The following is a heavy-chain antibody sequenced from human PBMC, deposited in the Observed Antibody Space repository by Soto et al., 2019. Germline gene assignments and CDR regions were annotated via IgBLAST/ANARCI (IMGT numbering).Heavy chain of an antibody. J-gene: IGHJ4*02. CDR1: GGSISSNNW. V-gene: IGHV4-4*02. Sequence: PSETLSLTCTVSGGSISSNNWWSWVRQPPGKGLEWIGEIYHSGSTNYNPSLKSRVTISVDKSKNQFSLKLSSVTAADTAVYYCARVGNTSRAPNSWGWGTLVTVSS. CDR2: IYHSGST. CDR3: ARVGNTSRAPNS. D-gene: IGHD6-13*01.